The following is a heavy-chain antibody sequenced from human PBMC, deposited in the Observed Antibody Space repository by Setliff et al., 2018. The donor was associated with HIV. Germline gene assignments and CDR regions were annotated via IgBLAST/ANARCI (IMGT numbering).Heavy chain of an antibody. CDR1: GDSISNTYYY. CDR2: IHFGGGT. J-gene: IGHJ4*02. Sequence: SETLSLTCSVSGDSISNTYYYWGWIRQPPGKGLEWIGHIHFGGGTYYDPSLKSRLTISKDTSRNQFSLNLTSVTATDTAVYYCVRRRTGPGGVFDYWGQGTLVTVSS. D-gene: IGHD3-3*01. V-gene: IGHV4-39*01. CDR3: VRRRTGPGGVFDY.